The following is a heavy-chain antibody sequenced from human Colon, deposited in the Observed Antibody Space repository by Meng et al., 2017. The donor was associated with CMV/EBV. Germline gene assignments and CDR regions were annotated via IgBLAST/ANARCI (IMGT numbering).Heavy chain of an antibody. J-gene: IGHJ4*02. CDR2: IHGGGGT. D-gene: IGHD1-26*01. CDR3: AYEGPYSGNYVDY. V-gene: IGHV3-66*02. CDR1: GITVGSHY. Sequence: SFAASGITVGSHYVSWLRQAPGKGLGWVSVIHGGGGTYYADSVKGRFTISRDNSKNTLYLQMDSLRPEDTAVYYCAYEGPYSGNYVDYWGQGALVTVSS.